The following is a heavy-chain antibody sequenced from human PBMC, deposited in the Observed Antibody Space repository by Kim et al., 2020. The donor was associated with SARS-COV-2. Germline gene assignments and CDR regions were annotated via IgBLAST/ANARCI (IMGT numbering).Heavy chain of an antibody. CDR3: TTGPNYYDSSGYSFHY. D-gene: IGHD3-22*01. J-gene: IGHJ4*02. V-gene: IGHV3-15*01. Sequence: PVKGRFTHSRDDSKNTLYLQMNSLKTEDTAVYFCTTGPNYYDSSGYSFHYWGQGTLVTVSS.